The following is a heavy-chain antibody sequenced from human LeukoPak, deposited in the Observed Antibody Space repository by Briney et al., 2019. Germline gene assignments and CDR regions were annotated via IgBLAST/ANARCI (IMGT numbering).Heavy chain of an antibody. CDR1: GYTFTSYG. J-gene: IGHJ4*02. CDR3: ARARGDYGDDDY. CDR2: ISAYNGST. V-gene: IGHV1-18*01. D-gene: IGHD4-17*01. Sequence: GDSVKASCKASGYTFTSYGISWVRQAPGQGLEWMGWISAYNGSTNYAQKLQFRVTMTTDTSTSTVYMELRSLRSDDTAVYYCARARGDYGDDDYWSQGTLVTVSS.